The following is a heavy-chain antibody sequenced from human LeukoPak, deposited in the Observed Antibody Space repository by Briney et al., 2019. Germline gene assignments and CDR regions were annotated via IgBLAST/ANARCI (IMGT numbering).Heavy chain of an antibody. CDR2: INNDGSST. V-gene: IGHV3-74*01. CDR1: GLTFSRYW. CDR3: RAVAGPDDF. J-gene: IGHJ4*02. Sequence: PGGSLRLSCAASGLTFSRYWMHWVRQAPGKGLVWVSRINNDGSSTTYADSVKGRFTISRDTAKNTLFLQTNSLRDEDTAVYYCRAVAGPDDFWGQGNLVSVSS. D-gene: IGHD6-19*01.